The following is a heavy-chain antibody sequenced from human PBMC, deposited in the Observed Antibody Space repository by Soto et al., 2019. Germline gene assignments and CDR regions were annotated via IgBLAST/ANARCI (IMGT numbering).Heavy chain of an antibody. CDR2: INGGHGYT. D-gene: IGHD6-19*01. CDR3: ARETVAGRIFDY. Sequence: ASVKVSCKAFRYTFTKYTIHWVRQAPGQRLEWMGWINGGHGYTKYSQKFQDRVTITRDTSAYTAYMELSSLRSEGTAVYYFARETVAGRIFDYWGQGTLVTVSS. J-gene: IGHJ4*02. CDR1: RYTFTKYT. V-gene: IGHV1-3*01.